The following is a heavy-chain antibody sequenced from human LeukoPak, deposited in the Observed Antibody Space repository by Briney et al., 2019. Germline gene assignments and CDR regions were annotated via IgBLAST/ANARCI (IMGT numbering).Heavy chain of an antibody. J-gene: IGHJ4*02. CDR2: INPNSGGT. CDR1: GYTFTGYY. Sequence: ASVTVSCKASGYTFTGYYMHWVRQAPGQGLEWMGWINPNSGGTNYAQKFQGRVTMTRDTSISTAYMELSRLRSDDTAVYYCARYTNAAAGTLFDYWGQGTLVTVSS. D-gene: IGHD6-13*01. V-gene: IGHV1-2*02. CDR3: ARYTNAAAGTLFDY.